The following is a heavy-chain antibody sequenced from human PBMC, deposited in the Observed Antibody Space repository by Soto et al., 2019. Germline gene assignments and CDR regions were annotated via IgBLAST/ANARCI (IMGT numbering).Heavy chain of an antibody. Sequence: SETLSLTCTVSGGSISSGDYYWSWIRQHPGKGLEWIGYIHYSGSTYYNPSLKSRVTISVDTAKNQFSLKLSSVTAADTAVYYCARVPSTFGGDPGGSFDYWGQGTLVTVSS. CDR2: IHYSGST. CDR1: GGSISSGDYY. J-gene: IGHJ4*02. D-gene: IGHD3-10*01. CDR3: ARVPSTFGGDPGGSFDY. V-gene: IGHV4-30-4*01.